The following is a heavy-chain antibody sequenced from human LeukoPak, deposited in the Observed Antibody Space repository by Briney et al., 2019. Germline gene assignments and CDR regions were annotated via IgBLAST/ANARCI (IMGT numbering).Heavy chain of an antibody. Sequence: SGPTLVNPTQTLTLTCTFSLFSLSASGVRVDWIRQPPGKPLDLLALIYQDDDKRYSTSLKSTLTITKDPSKNQVVLTMSNMDPVHTATYYCAHRSHGPRLDYWGQGTLVTVSS. V-gene: IGHV2-5*02. CDR2: IYQDDDK. CDR1: LFSLSASGVR. J-gene: IGHJ4*02. CDR3: AHRSHGPRLDY.